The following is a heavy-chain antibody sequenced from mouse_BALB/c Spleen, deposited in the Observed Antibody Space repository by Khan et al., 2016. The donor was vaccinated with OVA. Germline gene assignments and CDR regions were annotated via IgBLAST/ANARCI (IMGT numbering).Heavy chain of an antibody. CDR3: AGSRYDLWYFDV. V-gene: IGHV5-17*02. J-gene: IGHJ1*01. CDR2: ISSGSSTI. D-gene: IGHD2-14*01. CDR1: GFTFSSFG. Sequence: EVELVESGGGLVQPGGSRKLSCAASGFTFSSFGMHWVRQAPEKGLEWVAYISSGSSTIYYADTVKGRFTISRDNPKNPLFLQMTSLRSEDTAMYYCAGSRYDLWYFDVWGAGTTVTVSS.